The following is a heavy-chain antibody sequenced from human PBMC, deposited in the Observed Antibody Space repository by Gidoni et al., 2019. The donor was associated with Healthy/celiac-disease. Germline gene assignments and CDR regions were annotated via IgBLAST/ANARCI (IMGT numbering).Heavy chain of an antibody. CDR3: ARVLAAAGDAFDI. D-gene: IGHD6-13*01. CDR2: ISSSSSYI. Sequence: EVQLVESGGGLVKPGGSLRLSCAASGFTFSSYSMNWVRQAPGKGLEWVSSISSSSSYIYYADSVKGRFTISRDNAKNSLYLQMNSLRAEDTAVYYCARVLAAAGDAFDIWGQGTMVTVSS. V-gene: IGHV3-21*01. CDR1: GFTFSSYS. J-gene: IGHJ3*02.